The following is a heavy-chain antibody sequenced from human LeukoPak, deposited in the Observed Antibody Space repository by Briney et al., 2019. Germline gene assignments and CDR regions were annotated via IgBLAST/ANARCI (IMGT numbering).Heavy chain of an antibody. CDR3: ARNAPGYCSGGSCYSGYYFDY. V-gene: IGHV1-69*02. D-gene: IGHD2-15*01. CDR1: GGTFSSYT. Sequence: VASVKVSCKASGGTFSSYTISWVRKAPGQGLEWMGRIIPILGIANYAQKLQGRVTITEDKSTSTAYMELSSLRSEDTAVYYCARNAPGYCSGGSCYSGYYFDYWGQGTLVTVSS. J-gene: IGHJ4*02. CDR2: IIPILGIA.